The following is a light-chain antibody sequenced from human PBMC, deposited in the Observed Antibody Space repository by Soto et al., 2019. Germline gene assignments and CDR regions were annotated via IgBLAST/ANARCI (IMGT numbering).Light chain of an antibody. CDR2: GAS. CDR3: QQYGSSRT. J-gene: IGKJ1*01. Sequence: EIVLTQSPGTLSLSPGERATLSCRASQSVSSSYLAWYQQKPGQAPRLLIYGASSRATGIPDRFSGSGSGTDFTLTISRLEPEDFAVYYCQQYGSSRTFGQGTTVDLK. V-gene: IGKV3-20*01. CDR1: QSVSSSY.